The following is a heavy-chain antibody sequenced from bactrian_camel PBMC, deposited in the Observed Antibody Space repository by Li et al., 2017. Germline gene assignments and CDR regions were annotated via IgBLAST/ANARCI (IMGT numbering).Heavy chain of an antibody. CDR2: IEAGGAIE. CDR3: ASDGKYDSGPWYRASRYVF. Sequence: HVQLVESGGGSVQAGGSLRLSCAAPGYTCNRNCMAWFRQAPGKEREGVAGIEAGGAIENYADSVKGRLTISLDNAKNTLYLQMNSLKPEDDAMYYCASDGKYDSGPWYRASRYVFWGQGTQVTV. V-gene: IGHV3S1*01. J-gene: IGHJ4*01. CDR1: GYTCNRNC. D-gene: IGHD6*01.